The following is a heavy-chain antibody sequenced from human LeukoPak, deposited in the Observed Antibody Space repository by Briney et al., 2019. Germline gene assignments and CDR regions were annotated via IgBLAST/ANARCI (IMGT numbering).Heavy chain of an antibody. J-gene: IGHJ5*02. V-gene: IGHV3-15*01. Sequence: KSGGSLRLSCTASGFIFTNAWVTWVRQAPGKGLEWVGRIKNKAHGGTIDYAAPVQGRFTLSRDDSKSTVYLQMDSLKIEDTAVYYCTTDPIIPNSGWFDPWGQGTLVTVSS. D-gene: IGHD3-10*01. CDR1: GFIFTNAW. CDR3: TTDPIIPNSGWFDP. CDR2: IKNKAHGGTI.